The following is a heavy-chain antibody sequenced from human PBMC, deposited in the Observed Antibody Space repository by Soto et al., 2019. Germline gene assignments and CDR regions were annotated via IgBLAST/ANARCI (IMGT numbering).Heavy chain of an antibody. Sequence: PGGSLRLSCAASGFTFSSYSMNWVRQAPGKGLEWVSSISSSSSYIYYADSVKGRFTISRDNAKNSRYLQMNSLRAEDTAVYYCARGFVVVVAASPNWFDPWGQGTLVTVSS. CDR1: GFTFSSYS. V-gene: IGHV3-21*01. CDR3: ARGFVVVVAASPNWFDP. D-gene: IGHD2-15*01. CDR2: ISSSSSYI. J-gene: IGHJ5*02.